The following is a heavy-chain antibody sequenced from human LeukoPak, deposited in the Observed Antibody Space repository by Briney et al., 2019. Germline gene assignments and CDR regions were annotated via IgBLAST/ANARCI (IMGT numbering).Heavy chain of an antibody. CDR1: GFTFSSYW. CDR3: ARGGYSYGLSFDY. V-gene: IGHV3-7*01. D-gene: IGHD5-18*01. CDR2: IKQDGSEK. J-gene: IGHJ4*02. Sequence: GGSVRLSCAASGFTFSSYWISWVRQAPGKGLEWVANIKQDGSEKYYVDSVKGRFTISRDNAKNSLYLQMNSLRAEDTAVYYCARGGYSYGLSFDYWGQGTMVTVSS.